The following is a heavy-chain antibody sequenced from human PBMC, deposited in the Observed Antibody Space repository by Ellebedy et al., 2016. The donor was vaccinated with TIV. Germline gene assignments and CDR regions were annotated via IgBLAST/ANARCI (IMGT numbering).Heavy chain of an antibody. Sequence: GASLKISCAASEFTFSGSAMHWVRQASGKGLEWVGRIRSKANNYATAYAASVKGRFTISRDDSKNTAYLQMNSLKTEDTAVYYCVHIVVVTATGYWGQGTLVTVSS. J-gene: IGHJ4*02. CDR3: VHIVVVTATGY. CDR1: EFTFSGSA. D-gene: IGHD2-21*02. V-gene: IGHV3-73*01. CDR2: IRSKANNYAT.